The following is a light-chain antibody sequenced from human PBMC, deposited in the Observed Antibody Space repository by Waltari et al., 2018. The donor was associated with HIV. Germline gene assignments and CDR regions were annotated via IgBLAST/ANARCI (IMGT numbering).Light chain of an antibody. CDR2: RNT. CDR3: ASWDDGLSGHV. V-gene: IGLV1-47*01. CDR1: TSTLGRNS. J-gene: IGLJ1*01. Sequence: QSVLTQPLSASETPGRSLNISCSGDTSTLGRNSVYWYQQVAGLAPRLLVYRNTQRPSGVSDRFFGSRSGTSASLVISGLRAEDEAQYYCASWDDGLSGHVFGSGTMVFVL.